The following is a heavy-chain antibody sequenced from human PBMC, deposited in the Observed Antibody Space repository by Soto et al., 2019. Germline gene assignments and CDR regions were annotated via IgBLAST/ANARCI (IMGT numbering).Heavy chain of an antibody. CDR1: GYTFTSYA. Sequence: GASVKVSCKASGYTFTSYAMHWVRQAPGQRLEWMGWINAGNGNTKCSQKFQGRVTITRDTSASTAYMELSSLRSEDTAVYYCARGITMIVVVPRYWGQGTLVTVS. V-gene: IGHV1-3*01. CDR3: ARGITMIVVVPRY. CDR2: INAGNGNT. D-gene: IGHD3-22*01. J-gene: IGHJ4*02.